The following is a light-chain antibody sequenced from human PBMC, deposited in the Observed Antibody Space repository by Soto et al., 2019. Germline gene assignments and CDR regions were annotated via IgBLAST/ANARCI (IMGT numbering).Light chain of an antibody. V-gene: IGLV2-14*01. Sequence: QSALTQPASVSGSPGQSITISCTGTSNDVGAYNYVSWYQQHPGKAPKLMIYEVRNRPSGVSNRFSASKSGNTASLTISGPPGEDGVDYYCTSYKNRNPWGFGGGPKLPAL. CDR3: TSYKNRNPWG. CDR2: EVR. CDR1: SNDVGAYNY. J-gene: IGLJ2*01.